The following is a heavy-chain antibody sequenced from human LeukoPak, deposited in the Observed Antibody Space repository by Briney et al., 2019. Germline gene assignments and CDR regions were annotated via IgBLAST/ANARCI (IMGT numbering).Heavy chain of an antibody. J-gene: IGHJ6*03. CDR1: GYSFTSYW. D-gene: IGHD3-10*01. V-gene: IGHV5-51*01. CDR2: IYPGDSDT. CDR3: ARQSQWFGELPYYYMDV. Sequence: GESLKISCKGSGYSFTSYWIGWVRQMPGKGLEWMAIIYPGDSDTRYSPSFQGQVTISADKSISTAYLQWSSLKASDTAMYYCARQSQWFGELPYYYMDVWGKGTTVTVSS.